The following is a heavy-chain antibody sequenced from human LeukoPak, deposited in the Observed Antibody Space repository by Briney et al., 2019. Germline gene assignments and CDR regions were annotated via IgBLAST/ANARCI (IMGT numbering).Heavy chain of an antibody. CDR1: GFTFSSYG. Sequence: GGSLRLSCAASGFTFSSYGMHWVRQAPGKGLEWVAFIRYDGSNKYYADSVKGRFTISRDNSENTLYLQMNSLRAEDTAVYYCAKDDGGSYQSNWFDPWGQGTLVTVSS. J-gene: IGHJ5*02. CDR2: IRYDGSNK. CDR3: AKDDGGSYQSNWFDP. V-gene: IGHV3-30*02. D-gene: IGHD1-26*01.